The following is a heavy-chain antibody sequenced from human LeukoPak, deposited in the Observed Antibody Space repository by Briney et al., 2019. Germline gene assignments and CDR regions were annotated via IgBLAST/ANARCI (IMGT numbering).Heavy chain of an antibody. CDR2: IKQDGSEK. Sequence: PGGSLRLSCAASGFTFSSYWMSWVRQAPGKGLEWVANIKQDGSEKYSVDSVKGRFTISRDNAKNSLYLQMNSLRAEDTAVYYCARSIVPAAIVYYYYGMDVWGQGTTVTVSS. CDR3: ARSIVPAAIVYYYYGMDV. V-gene: IGHV3-7*01. J-gene: IGHJ6*02. D-gene: IGHD2-2*01. CDR1: GFTFSSYW.